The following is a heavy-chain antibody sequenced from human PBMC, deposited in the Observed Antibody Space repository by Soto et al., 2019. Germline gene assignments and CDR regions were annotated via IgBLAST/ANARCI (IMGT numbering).Heavy chain of an antibody. J-gene: IGHJ4*02. Sequence: GGSLRLSCAASGFTFSNAWMSWVRQAPGKGLEWVGRIKSKTDGGTTDYAAPVKGRFTISRDDSKNTLYLQMNSLKTEDTAVYYCTTRPVYNWNRRRMIFDYWGQGTLVTVSS. CDR3: TTRPVYNWNRRRMIFDY. CDR1: GFTFSNAW. CDR2: IKSKTDGGTT. D-gene: IGHD1-20*01. V-gene: IGHV3-15*01.